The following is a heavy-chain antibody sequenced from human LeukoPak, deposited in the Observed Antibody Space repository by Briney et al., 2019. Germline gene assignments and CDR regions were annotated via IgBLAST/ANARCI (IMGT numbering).Heavy chain of an antibody. CDR1: GGSFSGYY. Sequence: PSETLSLTCAVYGGSFSGYYWSWIRQPPGKGLEWIGEINHSGSTNYNPSLKSRVTISVDTSKNQFSLKLSSVTAADTAVYYCARHIVVVTATIRRWFDPWGQGTLVTVSS. J-gene: IGHJ5*02. V-gene: IGHV4-34*01. D-gene: IGHD2-21*02. CDR3: ARHIVVVTATIRRWFDP. CDR2: INHSGST.